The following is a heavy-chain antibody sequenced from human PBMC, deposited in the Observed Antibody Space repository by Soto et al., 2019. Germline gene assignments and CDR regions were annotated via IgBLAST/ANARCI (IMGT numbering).Heavy chain of an antibody. V-gene: IGHV1-46*01. J-gene: IGHJ3*02. CDR3: ARDSRLRITMIVVAPPFDAFDI. Sequence: GASVKVSCKASGYTSTSYYMHWVRQAPGQGLEWMGIINPSGGSTSYAQKFQGRVTMTRDTSTSTVYMELSSLRSEDTAVYYCARDSRLRITMIVVAPPFDAFDIWGQGTMVTVSS. CDR2: INPSGGST. D-gene: IGHD3-22*01. CDR1: GYTSTSYY.